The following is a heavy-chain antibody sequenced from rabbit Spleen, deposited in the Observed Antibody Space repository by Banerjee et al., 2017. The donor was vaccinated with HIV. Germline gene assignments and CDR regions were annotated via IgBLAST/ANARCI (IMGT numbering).Heavy chain of an antibody. V-gene: IGHV1S40*01. CDR1: GFSFSYSDY. CDR2: IGAGVSYTT. J-gene: IGHJ6*01. D-gene: IGHD8-1*01. Sequence: QSLEESGGALVKPGASLTLTCTASGFSFSYSDYMCWVRQPPGKGPEWIACIGAGVSYTTYYATWAKGRFTIAKTASTTVTLQMTSLTAADTATYFCARDSGTSFSSYGMDLWGQGTLVTVS. CDR3: ARDSGTSFSSYGMDL.